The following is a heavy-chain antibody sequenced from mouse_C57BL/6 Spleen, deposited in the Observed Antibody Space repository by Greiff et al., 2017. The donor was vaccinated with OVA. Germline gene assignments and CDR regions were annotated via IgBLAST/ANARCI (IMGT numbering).Heavy chain of an antibody. V-gene: IGHV1-74*01. J-gene: IGHJ4*01. CDR2: IHPSDSDT. CDR1: GNTFTSYW. Sequence: VQLQQPGAELVKPGASVKLSCKASGNTFTSYWMHGVKQRPGQGLEWIGRIHPSDSDTNYNQKFKGKATLTVDKSSSTAYMQLSSLTSEDSAVYFCARDYYGSSYAMDYWGQGTSVTVSS. D-gene: IGHD1-1*01. CDR3: ARDYYGSSYAMDY.